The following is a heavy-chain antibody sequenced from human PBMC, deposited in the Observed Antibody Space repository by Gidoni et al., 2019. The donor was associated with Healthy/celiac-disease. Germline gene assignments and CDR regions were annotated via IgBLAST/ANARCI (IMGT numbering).Heavy chain of an antibody. J-gene: IGHJ6*02. CDR1: GYSFTSYW. CDR3: ARPMGSSGYDYNYYYGMDV. Sequence: EVQLVQSGAEVKKPGESLTISCTGSGYSFTSYWIGWVRQMPGKGLEWMGIIYPGDSDTRYSPSFQGQVTISADKSISTAYLQWSSLKASDTAMYYCARPMGSSGYDYNYYYGMDVWGQGTTVTVSS. CDR2: IYPGDSDT. V-gene: IGHV5-51*01. D-gene: IGHD5-12*01.